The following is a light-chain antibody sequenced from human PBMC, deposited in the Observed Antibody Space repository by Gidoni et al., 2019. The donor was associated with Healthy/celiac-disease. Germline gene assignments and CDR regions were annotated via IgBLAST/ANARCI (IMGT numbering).Light chain of an antibody. J-gene: IGKJ3*01. CDR3: QQANSFPRA. CDR2: AAS. V-gene: IGKV1D-12*01. Sequence: DIQMTQSPSSGSASVGDRFTITGRASQGISSWLAWYQQKPGEAPKLLIYAASSLQSGVPSSFSGRGPGTDLPLTISSLQPEDFASYYCQQANSFPRAFGPWPKVDIK. CDR1: QGISSW.